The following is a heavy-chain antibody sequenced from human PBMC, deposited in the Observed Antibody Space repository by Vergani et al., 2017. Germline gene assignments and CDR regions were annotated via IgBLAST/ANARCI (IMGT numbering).Heavy chain of an antibody. CDR2: ISWNSGST. CDR3: AKGDSSSRLEPGYYYYGMDV. Sequence: EVQLVESGGGLVQPGRSLRLSCAASGFTFDDYAMHWVRQAPGKGLEWVSGISWNSGSTGSADSVKGRFTISRDNAKNALYLQMNSLRAEDTALYYCAKGDSSSRLEPGYYYYGMDVWGQGTTVTVSS. V-gene: IGHV3-9*01. CDR1: GFTFDDYA. D-gene: IGHD6-6*01. J-gene: IGHJ6*02.